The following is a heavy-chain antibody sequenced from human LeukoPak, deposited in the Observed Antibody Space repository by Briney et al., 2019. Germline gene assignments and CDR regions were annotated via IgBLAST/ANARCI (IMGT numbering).Heavy chain of an antibody. CDR3: ARHPTALVSYGFDP. D-gene: IGHD5-18*01. Sequence: YPSETLSLTCTVSGGSFSNYYWSWIRQPPGKGLEWSGYIYYSGSTNYNPSLKSRVTISVDTSKNQFSLNLSSVTAADTAVYYCARHPTALVSYGFDPWGQGTLVTVSS. CDR2: IYYSGST. CDR1: GGSFSNYY. V-gene: IGHV4-59*08. J-gene: IGHJ5*02.